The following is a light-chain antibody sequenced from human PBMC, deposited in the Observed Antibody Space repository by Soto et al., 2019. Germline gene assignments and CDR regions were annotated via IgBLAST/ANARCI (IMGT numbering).Light chain of an antibody. Sequence: QSALTQPASVSGSPGQSIAVSCSGTSSDIGAYIHVSWYQQHPGKAPKLMIYDVSNRPSGVSDRFSGSKSGNTASLIISGLQAEDEADYYCTSYTTSGTYVFGAGTKLTVL. V-gene: IGLV2-14*03. CDR3: TSYTTSGTYV. CDR1: SSDIGAYIH. CDR2: DVS. J-gene: IGLJ1*01.